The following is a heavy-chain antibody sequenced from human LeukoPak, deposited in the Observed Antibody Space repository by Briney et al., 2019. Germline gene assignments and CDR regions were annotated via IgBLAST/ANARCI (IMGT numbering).Heavy chain of an antibody. Sequence: DSVKGRFTISRDNAKNSLYLQMNSLRAEDTAVYYCARLYYDSSGYVSLDYWGQGTLVPSPQ. CDR3: ARLYYDSSGYVSLDY. V-gene: IGHV3-7*01. D-gene: IGHD3-22*01. J-gene: IGHJ4*02.